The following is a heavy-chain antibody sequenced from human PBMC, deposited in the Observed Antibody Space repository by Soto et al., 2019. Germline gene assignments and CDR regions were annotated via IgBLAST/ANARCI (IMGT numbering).Heavy chain of an antibody. V-gene: IGHV1-3*01. CDR2: IIGGNGDT. CDR3: ARGSRASGYSYGAHGY. CDR1: GYTFTTYA. J-gene: IGHJ4*02. D-gene: IGHD5-18*01. Sequence: QVQLVQSGAEVKKPGASVKVSCKASGYTFTTYAIHWVRLAPGQRLEWMGRIIGGNGDTTYSQNFQGRVTISRDTSASTAYMELSSLTSEDTAVYYCARGSRASGYSYGAHGYWGQGTLVTVSS.